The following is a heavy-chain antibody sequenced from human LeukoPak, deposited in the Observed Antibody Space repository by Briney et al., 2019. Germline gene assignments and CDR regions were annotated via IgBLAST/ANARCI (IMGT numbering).Heavy chain of an antibody. CDR1: GGSFSGYY. CDR2: INHSGST. V-gene: IGHV4-34*01. D-gene: IGHD6-13*01. J-gene: IGHJ4*02. Sequence: PSETLSLTCAVYGGSFSGYYWSWIRQPPGKGLEWIGEINHSGSTNYNPSLKSRVTISVDTSKNQFSLRLTSVTAADTAFYYCAREEYSSDWYGHDSWGQGTLVTVSS. CDR3: AREEYSSDWYGHDS.